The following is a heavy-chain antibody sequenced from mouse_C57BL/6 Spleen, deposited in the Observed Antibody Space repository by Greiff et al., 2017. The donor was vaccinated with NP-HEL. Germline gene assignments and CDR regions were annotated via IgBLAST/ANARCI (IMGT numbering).Heavy chain of an antibody. CDR3: ARGVYGSSLYYFDY. J-gene: IGHJ2*01. CDR1: GYTFPSYW. D-gene: IGHD1-1*01. Sequence: QVQLQQPGTELVKPGASVKLSCKASGYTFPSYWMHWVKQRPGQGLEWIGNINPSNGGTNYNEKFKSKATLTVDKSSSTAYMQLSSLTSEDSAVYYCARGVYGSSLYYFDYWGQGTTLTVSS. CDR2: INPSNGGT. V-gene: IGHV1-53*01.